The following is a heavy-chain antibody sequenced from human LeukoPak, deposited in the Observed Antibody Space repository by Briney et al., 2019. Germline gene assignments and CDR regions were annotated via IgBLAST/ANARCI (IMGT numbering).Heavy chain of an antibody. CDR2: IYYSGST. D-gene: IGHD1-14*01. CDR1: GDFINSHFYY. V-gene: IGHV4-30-4*01. Sequence: SETLSLTCTVSGDFINSHFYYWSWIRQPPGKGLEWIGYIYYSGSTFYNPSLKSRVTISVDTSKNQFSLKLSSVTAADTAVYYCVRVWTGDFYHGMDVWGQGTTVTVSS. CDR3: VRVWTGDFYHGMDV. J-gene: IGHJ6*02.